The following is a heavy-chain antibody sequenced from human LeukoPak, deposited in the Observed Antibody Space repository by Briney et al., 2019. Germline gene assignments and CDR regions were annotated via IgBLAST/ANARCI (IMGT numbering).Heavy chain of an antibody. CDR2: INPNSGGT. V-gene: IGHV1-2*04. D-gene: IGHD6-19*01. CDR3: ARDRSGRYPCGMDV. J-gene: IGHJ6*02. Sequence: ASVKVSCKASGYTFTGYYMHWVRQAPGQGLEWMGWINPNSGGTNYAQKFQGWVTMTRDTSISTAYMELSRLRSDDTAVYYCARDRSGRYPCGMDVWGQGTTVTVSS. CDR1: GYTFTGYY.